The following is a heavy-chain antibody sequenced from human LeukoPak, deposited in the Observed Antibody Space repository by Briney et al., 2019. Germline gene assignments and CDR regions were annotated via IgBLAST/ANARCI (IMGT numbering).Heavy chain of an antibody. V-gene: IGHV3-23*01. CDR1: GFTFSSCA. CDR3: AKIREYYYNGMDV. J-gene: IGHJ6*02. CDR2: ISKSGGST. Sequence: PGGSLRLSCAASGFTFSSCAMTWVRQAPGKGLESVSAISKSGGSTYYADSLKGRFTNSRDNSKNTLYLQINSRRAEDTAVYYWAKIREYYYNGMDVWGQGTTVTVSS. D-gene: IGHD3-3*02.